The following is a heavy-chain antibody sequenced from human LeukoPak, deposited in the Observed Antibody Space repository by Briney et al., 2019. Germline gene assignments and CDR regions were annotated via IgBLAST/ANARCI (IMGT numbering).Heavy chain of an antibody. Sequence: GGSLRLSCAASGFTVSSNYMSWVRQAPGKGLEWVSVIYSGGSTYYADSVKGRFTISRDNSKNTLYLQMNSLRAEDTAVYYCARGQTWYYYGSGSYYTHDYYYYCYMDVWGKGTTVTVSS. J-gene: IGHJ6*03. CDR1: GFTVSSNY. D-gene: IGHD3-10*01. CDR3: ARGQTWYYYGSGSYYTHDYYYYCYMDV. CDR2: IYSGGST. V-gene: IGHV3-66*01.